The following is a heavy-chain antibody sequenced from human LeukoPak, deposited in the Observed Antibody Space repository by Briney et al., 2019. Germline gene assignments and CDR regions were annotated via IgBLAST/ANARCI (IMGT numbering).Heavy chain of an antibody. CDR1: GFTFTTNA. J-gene: IGHJ4*02. D-gene: IGHD5-12*01. CDR2: ISGRTGAT. CDR3: AREMGLNIVATFGY. Sequence: GGSLRLSCAASGFTFTTNAMSWVRQAPGKGLEWVSAISGRTGATYYADSEKGRFTISRDNSKNTLYLQMNSLRAEDTAVYYCAREMGLNIVATFGYWGQGTLVTVSS. V-gene: IGHV3-23*01.